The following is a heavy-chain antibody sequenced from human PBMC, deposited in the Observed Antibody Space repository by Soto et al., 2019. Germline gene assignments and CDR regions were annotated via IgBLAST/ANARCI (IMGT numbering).Heavy chain of an antibody. CDR3: ARWGGSYRLHYYYGMDV. CDR1: GYSFTSYW. D-gene: IGHD3-16*02. V-gene: IGHV5-10-1*01. CDR2: IDPSDSYT. J-gene: IGHJ6*02. Sequence: PGESLKISCKGSGYSFTSYWISWVRQMPGKGLEWMGRIDPSDSYTNYSPSFQGHVTISADKSISTAYLQWSSLKASDTAMYYCARWGGSYRLHYYYGMDVWGQGTTVTVSS.